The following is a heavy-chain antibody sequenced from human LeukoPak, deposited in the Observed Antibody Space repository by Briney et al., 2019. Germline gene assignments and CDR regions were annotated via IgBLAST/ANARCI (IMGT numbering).Heavy chain of an antibody. D-gene: IGHD4-17*01. Sequence: TSETLSLTCTVSGGSISSGDYYWSWIRQPPGKGLEWIGYIYYSGSTYYNPSLKSRVIISVDTSKNQFSLKLSSVTAADTAVYYCARGHDYGDYFDYWGQGTLVTVSS. V-gene: IGHV4-30-4*08. CDR3: ARGHDYGDYFDY. CDR1: GGSISSGDYY. CDR2: IYYSGST. J-gene: IGHJ4*02.